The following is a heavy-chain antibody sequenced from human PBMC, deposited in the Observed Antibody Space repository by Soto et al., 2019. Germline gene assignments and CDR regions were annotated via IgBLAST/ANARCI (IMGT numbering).Heavy chain of an antibody. V-gene: IGHV1-3*01. CDR1: GYTFTSYA. CDR2: INAGNGNT. CDR3: QMPPEYCSGGSCHDFFYYYGDV. J-gene: IGHJ6*03. Sequence: GASVKVSCKASGYTFTSYAMHWVRQAPGQRLEWMGWINAGNGNTKYSQKFQGRVTITRDTSASTAYMELSSLRSEDTAVYYCQMPPEYCSGGSCHDFFYYYGDVRDKG. D-gene: IGHD2-15*01.